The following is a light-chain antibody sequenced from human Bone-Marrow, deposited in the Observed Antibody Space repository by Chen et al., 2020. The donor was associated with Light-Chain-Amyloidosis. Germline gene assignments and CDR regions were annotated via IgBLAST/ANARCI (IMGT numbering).Light chain of an antibody. Sequence: SYVLTQPSSVSVAPGQTATIACGGNNIGSTSVHWYQQTPGQAPLLVVYDDSDRPSGIPERLSGSNSGNTATLTISRVEAGDEADYYCQSYDASNPWVLGGGTRLTVL. CDR3: QSYDASNPWV. J-gene: IGLJ3*02. V-gene: IGLV3-21*02. CDR2: DDS. CDR1: NIGSTS.